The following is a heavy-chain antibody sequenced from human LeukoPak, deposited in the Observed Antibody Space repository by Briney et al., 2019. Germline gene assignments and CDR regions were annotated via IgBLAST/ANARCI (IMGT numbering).Heavy chain of an antibody. D-gene: IGHD6-13*01. CDR1: GGSISSGSYY. CDR3: ARSHQQLVYDAFDI. V-gene: IGHV4-61*02. CDR2: IYTSGST. J-gene: IGHJ3*02. Sequence: SETLSLTCTVSGGSISSGSYYWSWIRQPAGKGLEWIGRIYTSGSTNYNPSLKSRVTISVDTSKNQFSLKLSSVTAADTAVYYCARSHQQLVYDAFDIWGQGTMVTVSS.